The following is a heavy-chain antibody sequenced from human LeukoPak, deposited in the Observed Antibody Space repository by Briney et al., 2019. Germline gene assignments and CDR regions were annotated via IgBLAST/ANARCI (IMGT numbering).Heavy chain of an antibody. CDR3: ARGTARGSSGWYDY. J-gene: IGHJ4*02. D-gene: IGHD6-19*01. V-gene: IGHV1-2*02. CDR1: GYTFTRYY. Sequence: GASLKVSCKASGYTFTRYYMHWVRQAPGQGLEWMGWINPNRAGTNYAQKFQGRVTMTRATSISTAYMELSRLRYDDTAVYYCARGTARGSSGWYDYWGQGTLVTVSS. CDR2: INPNRAGT.